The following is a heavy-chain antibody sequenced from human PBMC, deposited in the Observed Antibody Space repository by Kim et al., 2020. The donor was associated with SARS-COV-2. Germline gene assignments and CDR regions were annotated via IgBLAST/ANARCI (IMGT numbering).Heavy chain of an antibody. Sequence: SETLSLTCTVSGGSISSGSYYWSWIRQPAGKGLEWIGRIYTSGSTNYNPSLKSRVTISVDTSKNQFSLKLSSVTAADTAVYYCARGSDSSGYKFDYWGQGTLVTVSS. V-gene: IGHV4-61*02. CDR2: IYTSGST. D-gene: IGHD3-22*01. J-gene: IGHJ4*02. CDR1: GGSISSGSYY. CDR3: ARGSDSSGYKFDY.